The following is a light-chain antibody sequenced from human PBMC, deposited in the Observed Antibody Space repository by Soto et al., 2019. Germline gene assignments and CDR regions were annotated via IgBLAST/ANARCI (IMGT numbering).Light chain of an antibody. V-gene: IGKV3-11*01. J-gene: IGKJ5*01. CDR2: DAS. Sequence: EIVLTQSPATLSLSPGERATLSCRASQSVSSYLAWYQQKPGQAPRLLIYDASIRATCIPARFSGSGSGTDFTPTISSLEPEDFAVNYCQQRSNWPPRITYGQGTRLEIK. CDR3: QQRSNWPPRIT. CDR1: QSVSSY.